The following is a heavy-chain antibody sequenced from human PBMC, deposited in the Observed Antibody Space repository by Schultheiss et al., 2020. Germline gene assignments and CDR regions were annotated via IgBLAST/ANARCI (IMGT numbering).Heavy chain of an antibody. D-gene: IGHD6-13*01. J-gene: IGHJ4*02. CDR2: ISGSGGST. CDR1: GFTFSRYA. CDR3: ARGPLYSSSWYCVDY. Sequence: GGSLRLSCAASGFTFSRYAMTWVRQAPGKGPEWISAISGSGGSTYYADSVKGRFTISRDNSKNTLYLQMNSLRAEDTAVYYCARGPLYSSSWYCVDYWGQGTLVTVSS. V-gene: IGHV3-23*01.